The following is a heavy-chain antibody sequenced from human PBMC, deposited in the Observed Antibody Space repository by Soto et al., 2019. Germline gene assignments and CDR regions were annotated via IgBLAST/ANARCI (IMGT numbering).Heavy chain of an antibody. CDR2: ISGSGGST. CDR3: AKGNSWSPALVLDI. Sequence: EVQLLESGGGLVQPGGSLRLSCAASGFTFSSYAMNWVRQAPGKGLEWVSAISGSGGSTYYADSVKGRFTISRDSANNTLYLHINSLRAEYTAVYYCAKGNSWSPALVLDIWGQGTIVTVSS. CDR1: GFTFSSYA. V-gene: IGHV3-23*01. J-gene: IGHJ3*02. D-gene: IGHD1-7*01.